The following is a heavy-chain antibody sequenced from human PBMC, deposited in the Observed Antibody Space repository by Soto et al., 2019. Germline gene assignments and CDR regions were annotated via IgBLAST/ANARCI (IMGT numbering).Heavy chain of an antibody. D-gene: IGHD6-19*01. V-gene: IGHV1-69*02. Sequence: QVPLVQSGAEVKKPGSSVKVSCKASGGTFSSYTISWVRQAPGQGLEWMGRIIPILGIANYAQKFQGRVTITADKSTSTAYMELSSLRSEDTAVYYCARGKSSGWLNFDYWGQGTLVTVSS. CDR3: ARGKSSGWLNFDY. CDR2: IIPILGIA. J-gene: IGHJ4*02. CDR1: GGTFSSYT.